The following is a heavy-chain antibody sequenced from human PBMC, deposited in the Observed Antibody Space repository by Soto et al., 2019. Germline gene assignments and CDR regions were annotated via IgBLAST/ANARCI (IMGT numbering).Heavy chain of an antibody. Sequence: SQTLSLTCAISGDSVSSNSAAWNWIRQSPSRGLEWLGRTYYRSKWYNDYAVSVKSRITINPDTSKNQFSLQLNSVTPEDTAVYHCARDANIAVAGTWVRWFDPWGQGTLVTVSS. CDR3: ARDANIAVAGTWVRWFDP. D-gene: IGHD6-19*01. V-gene: IGHV6-1*01. CDR2: TYYRSKWYN. J-gene: IGHJ5*02. CDR1: GDSVSSNSAA.